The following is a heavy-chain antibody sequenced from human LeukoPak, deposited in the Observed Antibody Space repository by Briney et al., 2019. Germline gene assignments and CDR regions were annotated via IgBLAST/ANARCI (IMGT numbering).Heavy chain of an antibody. CDR1: GDSPTSHF. D-gene: IGHD2-21*02. V-gene: IGHV4-59*08. Sequence: SETLSLTCNVSGDSPTSHFWSWIRQTPGKGLEWIGYVFHSGTTNYSPSLKSRVTISLDTSKKQLYLRLASVTAADTAVYYCARRMVTVTDAFDIWGRGTMVSVSS. CDR3: ARRMVTVTDAFDI. CDR2: VFHSGTT. J-gene: IGHJ3*02.